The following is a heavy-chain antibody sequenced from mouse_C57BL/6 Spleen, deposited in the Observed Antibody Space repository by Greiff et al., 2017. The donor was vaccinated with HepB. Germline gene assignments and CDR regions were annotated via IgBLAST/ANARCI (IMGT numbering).Heavy chain of an antibody. CDR1: GYTFTSYW. Sequence: QVQLQQPGAELVRPGSSVKLSCKASGYTFTSYWMDWVKQRPGQGLEWIGNIYPSDSETHYNQKFKDKATLTVDKSSSTAYMQLSSLTSEDSAVYYSARERGSPYYYAMDYWGQGTSVTVSS. D-gene: IGHD6-2*01. V-gene: IGHV1-61*01. J-gene: IGHJ4*01. CDR3: ARERGSPYYYAMDY. CDR2: IYPSDSET.